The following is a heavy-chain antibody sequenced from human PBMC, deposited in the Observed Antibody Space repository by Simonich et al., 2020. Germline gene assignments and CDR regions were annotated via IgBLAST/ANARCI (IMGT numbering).Heavy chain of an antibody. CDR3: AGGVYCSSTSCSTYYYYGMDV. CDR2: ISSSSSYI. D-gene: IGHD2-2*01. Sequence: EVQLVESGGGLVKPGGSLRLSCAASGFTFSSYSMNWVRQAPGKGLEGVSSISSSSSYIYNADSVKGRFTNSRDNAKNALFLQMNSLRTEDTAVYYWAGGVYCSSTSCSTYYYYGMDVWGQGTTVTVSS. V-gene: IGHV3-21*01. CDR1: GFTFSSYS. J-gene: IGHJ6*02.